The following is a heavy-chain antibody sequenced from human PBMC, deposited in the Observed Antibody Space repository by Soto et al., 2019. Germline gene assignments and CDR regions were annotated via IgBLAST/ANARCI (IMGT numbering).Heavy chain of an antibody. CDR3: ARGGWRQIDY. V-gene: IGHV4-59*08. CDR2: IYYSGST. D-gene: IGHD3-3*01. J-gene: IGHJ4*02. Sequence: QVQLQESGPGLVKPSETLSLTCSVSGGSIGSYYWSWIRQPPGKGLEWIGYIYYSGSTNYNPSLTSRVTISVDTSKNQFSLKLSSVTAAHTAVYYCARGGWRQIDYWGQGTLVTVSS. CDR1: GGSIGSYY.